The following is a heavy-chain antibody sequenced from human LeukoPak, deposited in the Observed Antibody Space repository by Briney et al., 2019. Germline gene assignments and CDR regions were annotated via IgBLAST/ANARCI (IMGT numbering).Heavy chain of an antibody. J-gene: IGHJ4*02. D-gene: IGHD2-2*01. Sequence: ASVKVSCKASGYTFTSYYMHWVRQAPGQGLEWMGGIIPIFGTANYAQKFQGRVTITADESTSTAYMELSSLRSEDTAVYYCARVWGYCSSTSCQRPTFYFDYWGQGTLVTVSS. CDR1: GYTFTSYY. CDR2: IIPIFGTA. CDR3: ARVWGYCSSTSCQRPTFYFDY. V-gene: IGHV1-69*13.